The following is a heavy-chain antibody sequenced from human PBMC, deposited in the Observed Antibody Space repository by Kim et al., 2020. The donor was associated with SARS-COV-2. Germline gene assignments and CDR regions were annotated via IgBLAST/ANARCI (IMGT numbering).Heavy chain of an antibody. J-gene: IGHJ6*02. CDR3: ARVAFYGLVNYAMDV. Sequence: ASVKVSCKASGYILTTYAITWVRQAPGQGLEWMGWINTYNGNTNYAQKLQGRVTMTTDTSTSTAFMELRGLRSDDTAVYYCARVAFYGLVNYAMDVWGQGTAVTVSS. V-gene: IGHV1-18*04. CDR2: INTYNGNT. D-gene: IGHD3-9*01. CDR1: GYILTTYA.